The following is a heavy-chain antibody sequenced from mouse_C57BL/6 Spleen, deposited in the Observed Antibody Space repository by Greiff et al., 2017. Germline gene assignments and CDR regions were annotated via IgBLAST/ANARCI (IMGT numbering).Heavy chain of an antibody. D-gene: IGHD2-13*01. V-gene: IGHV1-4*01. CDR1: GYTFTSYS. CDR3: ARSVCDGFAY. CDR2: INPSTGYT. J-gene: IGHJ3*01. Sequence: QVQLQQSGAELVRPGASVKMSCKASGYTFTSYSMHWVKQRPGQGLEWIGYINPSTGYTTYNQKFKDKATLTVDKSSSTAYMHLSSLTSEDSAVYCCARSVCDGFAYWGQGTLVTVSA.